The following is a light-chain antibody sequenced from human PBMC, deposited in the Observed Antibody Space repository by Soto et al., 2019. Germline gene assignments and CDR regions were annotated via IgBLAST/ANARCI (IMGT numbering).Light chain of an antibody. CDR3: CSYAGSSVL. Sequence: QSALTQPASVAGSHGQSITISCTGTSSDVGSYNLVSWYQQHPGKAPKLMIYEGSKRPSGVSNRFSGSKSGNTASLTISGLQADDEADYYCCSYAGSSVLFGGGTKLTVL. J-gene: IGLJ2*01. CDR1: SSDVGSYNL. CDR2: EGS. V-gene: IGLV2-23*01.